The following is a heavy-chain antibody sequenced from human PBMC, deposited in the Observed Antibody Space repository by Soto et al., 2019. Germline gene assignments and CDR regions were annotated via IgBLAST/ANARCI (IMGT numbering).Heavy chain of an antibody. CDR1: GYTFTSYG. CDR3: AREVPYCTNGVCYADYYYMDV. D-gene: IGHD2-8*01. V-gene: IGHV1-18*01. CDR2: ISAYNGNT. Sequence: GASVKVSCKASGYTFTSYGISWVRQAPGQGLEWMGWISAYNGNTNYAQKLQGRVTMTTDTSTSTAYMELRSLRSDDTAVYYCAREVPYCTNGVCYADYYYMDVWGKGTTVTVSS. J-gene: IGHJ6*03.